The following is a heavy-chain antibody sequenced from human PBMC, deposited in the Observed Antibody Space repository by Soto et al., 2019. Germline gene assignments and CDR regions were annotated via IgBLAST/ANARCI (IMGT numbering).Heavy chain of an antibody. CDR3: ARAPAYYHDSRGPFDS. J-gene: IGHJ5*01. V-gene: IGHV1-18*01. CDR1: GYTFTNYG. Sequence: GASVKVSCRATGYTFTNYGITWVRQAPGQGLEWMGWISTYNGNLNYAPKLKGRVTMTADTSTNTAYMELRGLRSDDTAMNFCARAPAYYHDSRGPFDSSGQGTLVTVSS. D-gene: IGHD3-22*01. CDR2: ISTYNGNL.